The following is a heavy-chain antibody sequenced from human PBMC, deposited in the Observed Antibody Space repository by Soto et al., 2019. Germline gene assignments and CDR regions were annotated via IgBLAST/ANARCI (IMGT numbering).Heavy chain of an antibody. V-gene: IGHV1-69*02. CDR1: GGTFSSYT. J-gene: IGHJ6*02. CDR3: ARTTTPYCSGGSCFVRYYYGMDV. Sequence: QVQLVQSGAEVKKPGSSVKVSCKASGGTFSSYTISWVRQAPGQGLEWMGRIIPILGIANYAQKFQGRVTITADKSTSTAYMELRRLRSEDTAVYYCARTTTPYCSGGSCFVRYYYGMDVWGQGTTVTVSS. CDR2: IIPILGIA. D-gene: IGHD2-15*01.